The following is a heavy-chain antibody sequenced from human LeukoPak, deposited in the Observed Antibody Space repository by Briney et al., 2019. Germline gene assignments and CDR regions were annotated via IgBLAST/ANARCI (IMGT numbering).Heavy chain of an antibody. J-gene: IGHJ6*04. CDR2: MSHNRGT. D-gene: IGHD3-10*01. CDR1: GFSISSGYY. Sequence: SETLSLTCAVSGFSISSGYYWGWIRQPPGKGLEWIGSMSHNRGTYYNSSLKSRVTISMDTSKNQFSLRLSSVTAADTAVYYCAGYYASGASAYDYFGMDVWGKGTTVTVSS. CDR3: AGYYASGASAYDYFGMDV. V-gene: IGHV4-38-2*01.